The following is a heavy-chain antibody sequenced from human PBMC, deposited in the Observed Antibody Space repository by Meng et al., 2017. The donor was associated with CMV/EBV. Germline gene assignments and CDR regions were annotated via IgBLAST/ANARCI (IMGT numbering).Heavy chain of an antibody. J-gene: IGHJ4*02. V-gene: IGHV1-46*01. CDR1: GYTFSNYY. D-gene: IGHD5-18*01. CDR3: ARDPGGNSYGSLSYFDY. Sequence: ASVKVSCKASGYTFSNYYMHWVRQAPGQGLEWMGVINPTGGSTNCAQKFQGRVTMTRGTSTSTVYMELSSLRSEDTAVYYCARDPGGNSYGSLSYFDYWGQGTLVTVSS. CDR2: INPTGGST.